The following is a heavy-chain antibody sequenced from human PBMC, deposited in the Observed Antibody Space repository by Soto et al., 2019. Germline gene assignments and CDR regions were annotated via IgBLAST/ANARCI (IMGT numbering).Heavy chain of an antibody. D-gene: IGHD6-19*01. Sequence: EVKLLDSGGGLVQPGGSLRLSCAASGFTFSSYAMSWVRQAPGKGLEWVSSITGGGENTHYADSVKGRFTISRDNSKNTLSLQMNSLRVEDTAVYHCAKGRLAVAAPYSRFDPWGQGTLVTVSS. V-gene: IGHV3-23*01. CDR3: AKGRLAVAAPYSRFDP. CDR1: GFTFSSYA. CDR2: ITGGGENT. J-gene: IGHJ5*02.